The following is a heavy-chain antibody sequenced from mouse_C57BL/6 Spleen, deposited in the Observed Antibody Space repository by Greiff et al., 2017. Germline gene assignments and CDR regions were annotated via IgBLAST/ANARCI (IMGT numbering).Heavy chain of an antibody. CDR1: GYTFTSYD. V-gene: IGHV1-85*01. J-gene: IGHJ2*01. CDR3: ARKKAYYDYDGGYFDY. CDR2: IYPRDGST. D-gene: IGHD2-4*01. Sequence: QVQLQQSGPELVKPGASVKLSCKASGYTFTSYDINWVKQWPGQGLEWIGWIYPRDGSTKYNEKFKGKATLTVDTSSSTAYMELHSLTSEDSAVYFCARKKAYYDYDGGYFDYWGQGTTLTVSS.